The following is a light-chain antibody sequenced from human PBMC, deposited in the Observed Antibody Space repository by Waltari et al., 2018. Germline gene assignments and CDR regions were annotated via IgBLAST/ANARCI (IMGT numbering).Light chain of an antibody. CDR2: KAS. V-gene: IGKV1-5*03. CDR1: QSILTW. J-gene: IGKJ4*01. CDR3: QQYNTYSPGPT. Sequence: DIQMTQSPSTLSESVVDRVTITCRASQSILTWLDLYQQKPGTAPRLLMYKASSLQSGVPSMFSGSGSGTEFTLTISSLEPDDFATYYCQQYNTYSPGPTFGGGTKVEIK.